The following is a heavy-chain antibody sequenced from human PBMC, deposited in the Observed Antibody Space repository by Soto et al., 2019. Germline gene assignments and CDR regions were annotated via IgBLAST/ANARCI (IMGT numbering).Heavy chain of an antibody. CDR1: GFSVSHNY. CDR2: VYSGGAT. V-gene: IGHV3-53*02. D-gene: IGHD3-10*01. J-gene: IGHJ4*02. Sequence: QLVETGGGLIQPGTSLTISCAASGFSVSHNYMNWVRQAPGKGLEWVSFVYSGGATFYADSVKGRFILSRDDSQNTMYLQKNNLRAEDTAVYYCARVPGRLWGRGTLVTVAS. CDR3: ARVPGRL.